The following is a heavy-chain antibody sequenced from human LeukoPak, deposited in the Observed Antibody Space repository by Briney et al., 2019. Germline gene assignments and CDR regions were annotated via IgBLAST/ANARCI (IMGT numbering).Heavy chain of an antibody. Sequence: GASVKGSCKASGYAFTTYTMHWVRQAPGQRLEWMGWINAGNGNTKYSQKFQGRVTITRDTSASTAYMELSSLRSEDTAVYYCARERYSAGISQNAFDMWGQGTMVTVSS. CDR1: GYAFTTYT. V-gene: IGHV1-3*01. J-gene: IGHJ3*02. CDR3: ARERYSAGISQNAFDM. D-gene: IGHD3-3*02. CDR2: INAGNGNT.